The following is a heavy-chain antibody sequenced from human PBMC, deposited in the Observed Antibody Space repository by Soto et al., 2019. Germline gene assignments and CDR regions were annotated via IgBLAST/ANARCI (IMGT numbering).Heavy chain of an antibody. J-gene: IGHJ5*02. CDR3: ARDAVWSGYYAHRGWFDP. CDR1: GYTFTRYY. Sequence: GASVKVSCKASGYTFTRYYMHWVRQAPGQGLEWMGWINPNSGGTNYSQNVQGWVTMTRDTSISTAYMELSRLRSDDTAVYYCARDAVWSGYYAHRGWFDPWGQGTLVTVSS. V-gene: IGHV1-2*04. CDR2: INPNSGGT. D-gene: IGHD3-3*01.